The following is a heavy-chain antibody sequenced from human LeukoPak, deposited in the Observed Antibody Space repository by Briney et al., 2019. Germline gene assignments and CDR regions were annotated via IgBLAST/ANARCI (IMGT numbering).Heavy chain of an antibody. Sequence: GGSLRLSCAASGFTFSSYSMNWVRQAPGKGLEWVSSISSSSSYIYYADSVKGRFTISRDNAKNSLYLQMNSLRAEDTAVYYCARARTYYDIFGYWGQGTLVTVSP. D-gene: IGHD3-9*01. CDR2: ISSSSSYI. CDR1: GFTFSSYS. CDR3: ARARTYYDIFGY. J-gene: IGHJ4*02. V-gene: IGHV3-21*01.